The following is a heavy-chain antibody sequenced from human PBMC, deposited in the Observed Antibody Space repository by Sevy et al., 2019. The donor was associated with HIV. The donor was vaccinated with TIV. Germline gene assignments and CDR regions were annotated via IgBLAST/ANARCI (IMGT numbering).Heavy chain of an antibody. CDR2: ISSTSSTI. CDR3: ARVDSSGRYYDY. V-gene: IGHV3-48*02. Sequence: GGSLRLSCAASGFTFCSYSMNWVRQAPGKGVEWVSYISSTSSTIYYADSVKGRFTISRDNAKNSLYLQMNSLRDEDTAVFCCARVDSSGRYYDYWGQGTLVTVSS. J-gene: IGHJ4*02. CDR1: GFTFCSYS. D-gene: IGHD6-19*01.